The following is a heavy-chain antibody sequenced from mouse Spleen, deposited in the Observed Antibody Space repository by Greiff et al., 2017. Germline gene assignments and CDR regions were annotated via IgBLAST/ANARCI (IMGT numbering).Heavy chain of an antibody. D-gene: IGHD1-1*01. Sequence: VKLMESGAELVRPGTSVKVSCKASGYAFTNYLIEWVKQRPGQGLEWIGVINPGSGGTNYNEKFKGKATLTADKSSSTAYMQLSSLTSEDSAVYFCARSRGFGYYGSIYVGYWGQGTTLTVSS. CDR3: ARSRGFGYYGSIYVGY. CDR1: GYAFTNYL. CDR2: INPGSGGT. J-gene: IGHJ2*01. V-gene: IGHV1-54*01.